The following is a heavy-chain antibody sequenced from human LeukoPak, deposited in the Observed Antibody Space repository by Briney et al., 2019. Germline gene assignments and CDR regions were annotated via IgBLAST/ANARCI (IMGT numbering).Heavy chain of an antibody. V-gene: IGHV4-39*01. CDR1: GGSISSNSYY. D-gene: IGHD6-19*01. Sequence: PSETLSLTCTVSGGSISSNSYYWGWIRQPPGKGLEWIGSICYSGSTYYNTSLKSRVTISADTSKNQFSLKLSSVTAADTGVYYCERRSGSGRYRFDYWGQGTLVTVCS. CDR3: ERRSGSGRYRFDY. CDR2: ICYSGST. J-gene: IGHJ4*02.